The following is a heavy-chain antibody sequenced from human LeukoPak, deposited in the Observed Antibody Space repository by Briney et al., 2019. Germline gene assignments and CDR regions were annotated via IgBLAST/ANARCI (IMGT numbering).Heavy chain of an antibody. CDR2: IRYDGSNK. CDR1: GFTFSSYG. CDR3: ARDGAGDYVLDY. Sequence: GGSLRLSCAASGFTFSSYGMHWVRQAPGKGLEWVAFIRYDGSNKYYADSVKGRFTISRDNSKNSLYLQMNSLRAEDTAVYYCARDGAGDYVLDYWGQGTLVAVSS. J-gene: IGHJ4*02. D-gene: IGHD4-17*01. V-gene: IGHV3-30*02.